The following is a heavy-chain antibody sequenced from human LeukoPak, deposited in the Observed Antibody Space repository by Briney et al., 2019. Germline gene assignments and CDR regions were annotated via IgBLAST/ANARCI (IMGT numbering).Heavy chain of an antibody. CDR2: ISHDGGNK. CDR3: AREKRGCSSTSCSNWFDP. V-gene: IGHV3-30*03. CDR1: GFIFSNYG. Sequence: PGGSLRLSCAASGFIFSNYGMHWVRQAPGKGLEWVAVISHDGGNKYYADSVKGRFTISRDNAKNTLYLQMNSLRAEDTAVYYCAREKRGCSSTSCSNWFDPWGQGTLVTVSS. J-gene: IGHJ5*02. D-gene: IGHD2-2*01.